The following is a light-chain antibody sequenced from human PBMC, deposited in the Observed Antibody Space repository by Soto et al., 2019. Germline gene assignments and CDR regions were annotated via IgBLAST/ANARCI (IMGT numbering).Light chain of an antibody. V-gene: IGKV1-5*03. CDR1: QSISTY. Sequence: DIQITQYHSTLSASVGDRVAITCRASQSISTYLAWYQQKPGKAPKLLIYKASSLESGVPSRFSGSGSGAEFTLTISSLQPDDFATYYCQQYNTYSRTFGQGTKVDIK. CDR2: KAS. J-gene: IGKJ1*01. CDR3: QQYNTYSRT.